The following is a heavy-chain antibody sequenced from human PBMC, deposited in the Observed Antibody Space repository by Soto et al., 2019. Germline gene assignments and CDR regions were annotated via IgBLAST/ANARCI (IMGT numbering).Heavy chain of an antibody. CDR1: GGTFSSYS. CDR2: TFTIFGTT. CDR3: ATNSRNRVGAFDI. V-gene: IGHV1-69*12. D-gene: IGHD1-26*01. J-gene: IGHJ3*02. Sequence: QVQLVQSGAEVRKPGSSVKVSCKASGGTFSSYSISWVRQAPGQGLEWMGGTFTIFGTTKYAQKFKVRVAISADESSSTAYMELSSLRSADTAMYYCATNSRNRVGAFDIWGQGTMVTVSS.